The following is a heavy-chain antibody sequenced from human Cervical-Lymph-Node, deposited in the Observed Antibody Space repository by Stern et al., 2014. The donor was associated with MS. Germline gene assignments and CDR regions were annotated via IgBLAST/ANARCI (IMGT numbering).Heavy chain of an antibody. CDR1: GYTFTSYW. CDR2: IFPGGSDI. Sequence: VQLVQSGPEVKRPGESLKISCQASGYTFTSYWIGWVRQMPGKGLEWIAIIFPGGSDIRYSPSFQGQFTISADKSSSPAYLQWNNLKASDTAIYYCARQRYFDYWGQGTLVTVSS. J-gene: IGHJ4*02. CDR3: ARQRYFDY. V-gene: IGHV5-51*01.